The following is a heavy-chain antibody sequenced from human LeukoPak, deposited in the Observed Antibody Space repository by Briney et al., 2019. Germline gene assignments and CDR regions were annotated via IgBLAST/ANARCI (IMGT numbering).Heavy chain of an antibody. D-gene: IGHD6-19*01. CDR3: TTDYNCAVPPKYSSGCSDY. J-gene: IGHJ4*02. Sequence: PGGSLRLSCAASGFTFSNAWMSWVRQAPGKGLEWVGRIKSKTDGGTTDYAAPVKGRFTISRDDSKNTLYLQMNSLKTEDTAVYYCTTDYNCAVPPKYSSGCSDYWGQGTLVTVSS. V-gene: IGHV3-15*01. CDR2: IKSKTDGGTT. CDR1: GFTFSNAW.